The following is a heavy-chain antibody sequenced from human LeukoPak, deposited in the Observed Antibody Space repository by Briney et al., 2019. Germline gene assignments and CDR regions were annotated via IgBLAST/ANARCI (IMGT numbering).Heavy chain of an antibody. Sequence: PGGSLRLSCAASGFTFNNYGMHWVRQAPGKGLEWVAFIRYDGSNKYYAESVKGRFAISRDDSKNTLYLQMKSLRAEDTAVYYCAKPMTTVTPFDYWGQGTLVTVSS. J-gene: IGHJ4*02. V-gene: IGHV3-30*02. D-gene: IGHD4-17*01. CDR2: IRYDGSNK. CDR3: AKPMTTVTPFDY. CDR1: GFTFNNYG.